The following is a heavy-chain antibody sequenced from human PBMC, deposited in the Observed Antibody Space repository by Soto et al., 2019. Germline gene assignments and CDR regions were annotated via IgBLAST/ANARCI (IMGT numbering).Heavy chain of an antibody. CDR1: GFTFSSYA. J-gene: IGHJ4*02. CDR2: ISGSGGST. V-gene: IGHV3-23*01. CDR3: AKDLQDDPMVRGDMIDY. D-gene: IGHD3-10*01. Sequence: GGSLRLSCAASGFTFSSYAMSWVRQAPGKGLEWVSAISGSGGSTYYADSVKGRFTISRDNSKNTLYLQMNSLRAEDTAVYYCAKDLQDDPMVRGDMIDYWGQGTLVTVSS.